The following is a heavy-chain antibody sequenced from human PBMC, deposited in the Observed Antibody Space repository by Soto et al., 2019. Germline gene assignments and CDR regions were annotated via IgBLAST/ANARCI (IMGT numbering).Heavy chain of an antibody. Sequence: SETLSLTCTVSGGSISSYYWSLLRQPPGKGLEWIGYIYYSGSTNYNPSLKSRVTISVDTSKNQFSLKLSSVTAADTAVYYCARGNRQWPGPYYWGQGTLVTVSS. CDR2: IYYSGST. CDR3: ARGNRQWPGPYY. J-gene: IGHJ4*02. CDR1: GGSISSYY. D-gene: IGHD6-19*01. V-gene: IGHV4-59*01.